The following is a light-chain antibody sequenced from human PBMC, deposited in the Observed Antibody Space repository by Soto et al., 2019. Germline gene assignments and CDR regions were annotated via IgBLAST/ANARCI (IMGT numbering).Light chain of an antibody. CDR1: QSVGSN. CDR2: GAY. V-gene: IGKV3D-15*01. J-gene: IGKJ1*01. Sequence: IVMTQSPVTLSVSPGEGATLSCRASQSVGSNLAWYQQKPGQAPRLLIHGAYTRATGIPARFSGSGSGTEFTLTISSLQSEDFAVYYCQQYNNWPRTFGQGTKVDIK. CDR3: QQYNNWPRT.